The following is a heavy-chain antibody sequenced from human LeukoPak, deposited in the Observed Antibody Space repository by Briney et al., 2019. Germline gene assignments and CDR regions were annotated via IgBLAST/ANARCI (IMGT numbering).Heavy chain of an antibody. J-gene: IGHJ3*02. V-gene: IGHV4-34*01. D-gene: IGHD3-10*01. Sequence: SETLSLTCTVSGGSFSGYYWSWIRQPPGKGLEWIGEINHSGSTNYNPSLKSRVTISVDTSKNQFSLKLSSVTAADTAVYYCARQKSRPYYYGSGSYSNAFDIWGQGTMVTVSS. CDR1: GGSFSGYY. CDR3: ARQKSRPYYYGSGSYSNAFDI. CDR2: INHSGST.